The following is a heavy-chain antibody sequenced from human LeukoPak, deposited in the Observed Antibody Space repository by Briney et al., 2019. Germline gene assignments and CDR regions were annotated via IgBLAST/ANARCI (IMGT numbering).Heavy chain of an antibody. CDR2: VFYSGHT. J-gene: IGHJ3*02. V-gene: IGHV4-59*01. D-gene: IGHD2-21*01. CDR1: GGPIGGYY. CDR3: ARVTYQPRDTFDI. Sequence: SETLSLTCGVSGGPIGGYYWGWIRQPPGKGLEWIGFVFYSGHTNYNPSLKSRVTIKVDTSKNQFSLKLTSVTAADTAVYYCARVTYQPRDTFDIWGQGTMVTVSS.